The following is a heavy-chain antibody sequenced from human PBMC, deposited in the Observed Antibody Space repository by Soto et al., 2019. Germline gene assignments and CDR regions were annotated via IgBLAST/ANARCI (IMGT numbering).Heavy chain of an antibody. V-gene: IGHV1-18*01. CDR1: GYTFTSYG. CDR3: ARARITMVRGVIIRGYFDY. D-gene: IGHD3-10*01. Sequence: GASVKVSCKASGYTFTSYGISWVRQAPGQGLERKGWISAYNGNTNYAQKLQGRVTMTTDTSTSTAYMELRSLRSDDTAVYYCARARITMVRGVIIRGYFDYWGQGTLVTVSS. J-gene: IGHJ4*02. CDR2: ISAYNGNT.